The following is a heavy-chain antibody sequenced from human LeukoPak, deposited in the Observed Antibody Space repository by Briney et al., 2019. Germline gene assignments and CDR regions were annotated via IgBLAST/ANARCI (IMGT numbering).Heavy chain of an antibody. CDR1: GFIFTNYW. CDR3: ACAGYCSSTSCYRDAFDI. CDR2: IYPGDSDT. J-gene: IGHJ3*02. V-gene: IGHV5-51*01. D-gene: IGHD2-2*02. Sequence: GESLKISCKGSGFIFTNYWIGWVRQMPGKGLEWMGIIYPGDSDTRYSPSSQGQVTISADKSISTAYLQWSSLKASDTAMYYCACAGYCSSTSCYRDAFDIWGQGTMVTVSS.